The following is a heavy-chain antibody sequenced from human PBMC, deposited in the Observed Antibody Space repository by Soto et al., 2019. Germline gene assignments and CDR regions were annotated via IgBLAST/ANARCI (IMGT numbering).Heavy chain of an antibody. Sequence: QVQLVQSGAEVKKPGASVKVSCKASGYTFTTYGMSWVRQAPGQGLDWMGWISTYNGNTKYAERLQGRVTRTTDTTTSTADMELRSLRSDETAVYYCARGPTYYYDNSCNYFLDYWGQGTLVTVSS. CDR1: GYTFTTYG. CDR3: ARGPTYYYDNSCNYFLDY. J-gene: IGHJ4*02. CDR2: ISTYNGNT. D-gene: IGHD3-22*01. V-gene: IGHV1-18*01.